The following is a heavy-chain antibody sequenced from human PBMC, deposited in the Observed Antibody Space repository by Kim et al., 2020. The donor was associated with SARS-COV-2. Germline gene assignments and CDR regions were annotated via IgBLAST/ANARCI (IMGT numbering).Heavy chain of an antibody. CDR2: ISGSGGST. CDR3: AKDYYGSGSYYHNWFDP. J-gene: IGHJ5*02. CDR1: GFTFSSYA. Sequence: GGSLRLSCAASGFTFSSYAMSWVRQAPGKGLEWVSAISGSGGSTYYADSVKGRFTISRDNSKNTLYPQMNSLRAEDTAVYYCAKDYYGSGSYYHNWFDPWGQGTLVTVSS. D-gene: IGHD3-10*01. V-gene: IGHV3-23*01.